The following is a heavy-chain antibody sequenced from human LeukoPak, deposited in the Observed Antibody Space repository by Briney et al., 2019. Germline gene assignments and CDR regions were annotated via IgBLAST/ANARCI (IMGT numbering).Heavy chain of an antibody. CDR1: GFTFSSYS. Sequence: GGSLRLSCAASGFTFSSYSMNWVRQAPGKGLEWVSSISSSSSYIYYADSVKGRFTISRDNAKNSLYLQMNSLRAEDTAVYYCARDHRRAMAYLDYWGQGTLVTVSS. J-gene: IGHJ4*02. V-gene: IGHV3-21*01. D-gene: IGHD5-18*01. CDR3: ARDHRRAMAYLDY. CDR2: ISSSSSYI.